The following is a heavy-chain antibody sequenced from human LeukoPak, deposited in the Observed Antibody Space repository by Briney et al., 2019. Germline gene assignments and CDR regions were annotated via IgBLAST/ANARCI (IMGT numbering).Heavy chain of an antibody. CDR2: IHYRGNT. J-gene: IGHJ4*02. CDR1: GAAISSSNSY. Sequence: SETLSLTCTVSGAAISSSNSYWGWIRQPPGKGLEWVGSIHYRGNTYYNPSLKSRVSISVDTSKNHFSLERSSVTAADTAVYYCARHPATGDGWEDFDYGGQETLVTVPS. V-gene: IGHV4-39*01. CDR3: ARHPATGDGWEDFDY. D-gene: IGHD7-27*01.